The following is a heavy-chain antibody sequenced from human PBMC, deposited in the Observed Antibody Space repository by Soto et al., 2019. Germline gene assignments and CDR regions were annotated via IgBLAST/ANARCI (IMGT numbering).Heavy chain of an antibody. J-gene: IGHJ5*02. D-gene: IGHD2-2*01. CDR3: ARDSRTGCSSTDCYMS. CDR1: GDSISIGAW. CDR2: IYHSGNT. Sequence: PSETLSLTCAVSGDSISIGAWWGCVRQSPGKGLQWIGEIYHSGNTRNNPSLKSRVTMSVDKSNNQFSLNLMSVTAADTATYYCARDSRTGCSSTDCYMSWGRGILVTVSS. V-gene: IGHV4-4*02.